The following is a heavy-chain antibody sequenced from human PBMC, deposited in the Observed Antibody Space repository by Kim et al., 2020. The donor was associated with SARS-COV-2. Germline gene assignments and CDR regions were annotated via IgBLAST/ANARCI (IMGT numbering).Heavy chain of an antibody. CDR3: ARQVGQLWYFDY. J-gene: IGHJ4*02. V-gene: IGHV4-39*01. Sequence: YSTPSTKSRVTISVDTSKNQFSLKLSSVTAADTAVYYCARQVGQLWYFDYWGQGTLVTVSS. D-gene: IGHD5-18*01.